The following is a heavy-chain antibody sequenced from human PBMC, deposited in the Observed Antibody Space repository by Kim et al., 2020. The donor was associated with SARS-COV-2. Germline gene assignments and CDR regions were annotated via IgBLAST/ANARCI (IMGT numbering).Heavy chain of an antibody. CDR3: ARVLTDGSSDVFY. J-gene: IGHJ4*02. V-gene: IGHV3-11*05. Sequence: YADSVKGRFTISRDNARASLYLQMNSLRAEDTAVYYCARVLTDGSSDVFYGGQGTLVTVSS. D-gene: IGHD3-16*01.